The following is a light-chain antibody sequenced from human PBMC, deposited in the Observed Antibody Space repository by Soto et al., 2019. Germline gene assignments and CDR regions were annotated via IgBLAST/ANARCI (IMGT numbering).Light chain of an antibody. V-gene: IGKV3-20*01. CDR1: QSVSSSY. CDR3: QQYGSSPHT. CDR2: GAS. Sequence: EIVLTQSPGTLSLSPGERATLSCRASQSVSSSYLAWYQQKPGQAPRLLIYGASSRATGIPDRFSGGGSGTDFTLTISRLEPADSAVYYCQQYGSSPHTYGQGTQLEIK. J-gene: IGKJ2*01.